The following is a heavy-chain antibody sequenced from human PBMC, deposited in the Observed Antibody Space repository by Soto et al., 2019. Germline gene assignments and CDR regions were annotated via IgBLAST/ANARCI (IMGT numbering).Heavy chain of an antibody. CDR3: VRDQFDNFGYHWFDR. V-gene: IGHV3-21*01. J-gene: IGHJ5*02. CDR2: ISPGLSFI. CDR1: GFNFNDYQ. Sequence: EVQLVESGGGLVKPGGSLRLSCAASGFNFNDYQIHWVRQAPGEGLEWVSGISPGLSFIYYADSVRGRFTISRDNSNKSVFLQLNSLRVDDTATYYCVRDQFDNFGYHWFDRWGQGTLVTVSS. D-gene: IGHD5-18*01.